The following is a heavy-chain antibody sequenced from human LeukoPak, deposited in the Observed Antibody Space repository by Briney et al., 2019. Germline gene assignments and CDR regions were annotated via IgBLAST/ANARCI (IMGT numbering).Heavy chain of an antibody. CDR2: IYTSGST. J-gene: IGHJ4*02. V-gene: IGHV4-4*07. CDR3: AREPGWNRLDY. CDR1: GDSISSYY. Sequence: PETLSLTCTVSGDSISSYYWSWIRQPAGKGLEWTGRIYTSGSTNYNPSLKSRVTMSVDTSKNQFSLKLSSVTAADTAVYYCAREPGWNRLDYWGQGTLVTVSS. D-gene: IGHD1-1*01.